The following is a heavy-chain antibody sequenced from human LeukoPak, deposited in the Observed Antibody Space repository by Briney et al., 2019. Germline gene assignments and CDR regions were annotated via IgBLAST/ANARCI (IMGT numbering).Heavy chain of an antibody. CDR3: ARFRRLDYGDPNYFDF. CDR1: GFTFSSYS. D-gene: IGHD4-17*01. J-gene: IGHJ4*02. V-gene: IGHV3-21*01. CDR2: ISSSSSYI. Sequence: PGGSLRLSCAASGFTFSSYSMNWVRQAPGKGLEWVSSISSSSSYIYYADSVKGRFTISRDNAKNSLYLQMNSLRAEDTAVYYCARFRRLDYGDPNYFDFWGQGTLVTVSS.